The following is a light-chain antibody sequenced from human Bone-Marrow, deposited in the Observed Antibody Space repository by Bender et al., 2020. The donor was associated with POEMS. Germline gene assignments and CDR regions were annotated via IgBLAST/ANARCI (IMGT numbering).Light chain of an antibody. CDR2: EVT. CDR1: SNDVGGYNY. J-gene: IGLJ1*01. V-gene: IGLV2-8*01. Sequence: QSALTQPPSASGSPGQSVTISCTGTSNDVGGYNYVSWYQQHPGKAPKLMIYEVTKRPSGVPDRFSGSRSGNTASLTVSGLQAEDEADYFCSSHGGGNIYVFGTGTKVTVL. CDR3: SSHGGGNIYV.